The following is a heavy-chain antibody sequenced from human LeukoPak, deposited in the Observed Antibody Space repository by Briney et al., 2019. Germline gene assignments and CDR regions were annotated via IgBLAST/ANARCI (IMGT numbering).Heavy chain of an antibody. V-gene: IGHV3-33*01. CDR2: ILNDGSKK. CDR3: ARDLQGCDY. D-gene: IGHD4/OR15-4a*01. CDR1: EFTFSSYG. Sequence: PGRSLRLSCAASEFTFSSYGMHRVRQAPGKGLEWVAVILNDGSKKNYADSVKGRFTISRDNSKNTLHLQMNSLRVEDTAIYYSARDLQGCDYWGQGTQVTVSS. J-gene: IGHJ4*02.